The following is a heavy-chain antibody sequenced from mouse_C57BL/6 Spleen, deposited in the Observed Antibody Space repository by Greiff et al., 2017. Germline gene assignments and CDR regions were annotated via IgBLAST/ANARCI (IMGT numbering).Heavy chain of an antibody. Sequence: VQLQQSGAELVRPGASVTLSCKASGYTFTDYEMHWAKQRPGHGLEWIGDIYPGGGYTNYNEKFKGKATLTADKSSSTAYMQFSSLTSEDSAIYYCAREGSSMDYWGQGTSVTVSS. CDR2: IYPGGGYT. D-gene: IGHD3-3*01. CDR1: GYTFTDYE. V-gene: IGHV1-63*01. CDR3: AREGSSMDY. J-gene: IGHJ4*01.